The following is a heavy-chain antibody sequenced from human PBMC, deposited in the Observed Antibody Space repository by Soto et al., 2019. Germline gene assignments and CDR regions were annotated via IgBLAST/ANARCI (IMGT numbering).Heavy chain of an antibody. J-gene: IGHJ5*02. Sequence: EVQLVESGGGLVQPGGSLRLSCAASGFPFSDYSINWVRQAPGKGLEWVSYISSESGTIYYADSVKGRFTISRDNAKNSLYLQMSSLRDEDTAVYYCAREPSGGDDYGDPRESWGQGTLVTVSS. CDR2: ISSESGTI. CDR1: GFPFSDYS. V-gene: IGHV3-48*02. CDR3: AREPSGGDDYGDPRES. D-gene: IGHD4-17*01.